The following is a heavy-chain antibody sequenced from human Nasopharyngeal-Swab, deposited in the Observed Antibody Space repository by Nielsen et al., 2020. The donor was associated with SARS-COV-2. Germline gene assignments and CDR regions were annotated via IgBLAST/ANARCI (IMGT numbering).Heavy chain of an antibody. CDR3: VKNSGRDGGY. V-gene: IGHV3-11*03. CDR1: GFAFSDSY. J-gene: IGHJ4*02. Sequence: ALKISCVASGFAFSDSYMSWIRQAPEKGLEWLSYISGGNSDSNYADSVKGRFTISRDNTKNALYLQMNSLRAEDTAVYYCVKNSGRDGGYWGQGTLVTVSS. D-gene: IGHD1-1*01. CDR2: ISGGNSDS.